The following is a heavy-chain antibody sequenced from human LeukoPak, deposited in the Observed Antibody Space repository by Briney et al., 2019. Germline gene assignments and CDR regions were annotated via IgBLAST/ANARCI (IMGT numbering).Heavy chain of an antibody. V-gene: IGHV1-18*01. CDR2: ISAYNGNT. CDR1: GYTFTSYG. D-gene: IGHD2-2*01. Sequence: GASVKVSCKASGYTFTSYGISWVRQAPGQGLEWMGWISAYNGNTNYAQKLQGRVTMTTDTSTSTAYMELRSLRSDDTAVYYCARSTPHCSSTSCYYYWGQGTLVTVSS. CDR3: ARSTPHCSSTSCYYY. J-gene: IGHJ4*02.